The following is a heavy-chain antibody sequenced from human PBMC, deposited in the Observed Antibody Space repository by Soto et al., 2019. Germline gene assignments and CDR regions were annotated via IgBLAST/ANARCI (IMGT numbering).Heavy chain of an antibody. J-gene: IGHJ6*03. Sequence: PSETLSLTCTVSSGSISSSSYTWGWIRQPPGKGLEWIGSIYYSGSTYYNPSLKSRVTVSVDTSKNQFSLKLSSVTAADTAVYYFARFLGNYMSTSGSGSSARDAWGKGPPVT. CDR3: ARFLGNYMSTSGSGSSARDA. CDR2: IYYSGST. D-gene: IGHD2-2*01. CDR1: SGSISSSSYT. V-gene: IGHV4-39*01.